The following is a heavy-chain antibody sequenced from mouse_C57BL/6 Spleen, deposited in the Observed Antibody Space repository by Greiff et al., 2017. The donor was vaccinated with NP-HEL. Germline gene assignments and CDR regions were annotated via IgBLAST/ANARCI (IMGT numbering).Heavy chain of an antibody. V-gene: IGHV1-26*01. Sequence: EVQLQQSGPELVKPGASVKISCKASGYTFTDYYMNWVKQSHGKSLEWIGDINPNNGGTSYNQKFKGKATLTVDKYSGTAYMERRSLTSEDSAVYYWARGDYGNYGAMDYWGQGTSVTVSS. J-gene: IGHJ4*01. CDR3: ARGDYGNYGAMDY. CDR2: INPNNGGT. D-gene: IGHD2-1*01. CDR1: GYTFTDYY.